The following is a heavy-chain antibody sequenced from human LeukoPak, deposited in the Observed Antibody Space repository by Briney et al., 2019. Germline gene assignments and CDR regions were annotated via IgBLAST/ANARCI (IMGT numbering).Heavy chain of an antibody. J-gene: IGHJ4*02. Sequence: SETLSLTCAVYGGSFSGYYWSWIRQPPGKGLEWIGEINHSGSTNYNPSLKSRVTISVDTSKNQFSLKLSSVTAADTAVYYCARDGGGLLAVGVIEYWGQGSLVTVSS. D-gene: IGHD6-19*01. CDR3: ARDGGGLLAVGVIEY. V-gene: IGHV4-34*01. CDR1: GGSFSGYY. CDR2: INHSGST.